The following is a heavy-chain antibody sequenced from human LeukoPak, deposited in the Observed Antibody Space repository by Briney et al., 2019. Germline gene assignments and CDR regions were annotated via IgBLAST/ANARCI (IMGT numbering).Heavy chain of an antibody. CDR3: AREGSVTWGTDYYYYGMDV. CDR2: IIPIFGIA. Sequence: ASVKVSCKASGGTFSSYAISWVRQAPGQGLEWMGRIIPIFGIANYAQKFQGRVTITADKSTSTAYMELSSLRSEDTAVYYCAREGSVTWGTDYYYYGMDVWGQGTTVTVSS. V-gene: IGHV1-69*04. D-gene: IGHD4-17*01. CDR1: GGTFSSYA. J-gene: IGHJ6*02.